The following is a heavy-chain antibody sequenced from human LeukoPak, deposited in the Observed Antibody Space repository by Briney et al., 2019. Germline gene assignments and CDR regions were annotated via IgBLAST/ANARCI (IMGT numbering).Heavy chain of an antibody. J-gene: IGHJ4*02. CDR3: ARCMVRGDYFDY. V-gene: IGHV3-48*03. D-gene: IGHD3-10*01. Sequence: GGSLRLSCAASGFTFSSYEMNWVCQAPGKGLEWVSYISSSGSTIYYADSVKGRFTVSRDNAKNSLYLQMNSLRAEDTAVYYCARCMVRGDYFDYWGQGTLVTVSS. CDR1: GFTFSSYE. CDR2: ISSSGSTI.